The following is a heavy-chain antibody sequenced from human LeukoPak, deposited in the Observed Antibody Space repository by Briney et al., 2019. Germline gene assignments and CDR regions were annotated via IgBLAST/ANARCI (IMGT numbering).Heavy chain of an antibody. J-gene: IGHJ6*02. CDR3: ARGAGLLWFGELSLSYYYYYGMDV. Sequence: ASVKVSCKASGYTFTSYYMHWVRQAPGQGLEWMGIINPSGGSTSYAQKFQGRVTMTRDTSTSTVYMELSSLRSEDTAVYYCARGAGLLWFGELSLSYYYYYGMDVWGQGTTVTVSS. D-gene: IGHD3-10*01. V-gene: IGHV1-46*01. CDR2: INPSGGST. CDR1: GYTFTSYY.